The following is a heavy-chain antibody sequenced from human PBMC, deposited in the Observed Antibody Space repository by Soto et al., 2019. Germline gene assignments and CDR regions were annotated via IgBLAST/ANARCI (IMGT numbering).Heavy chain of an antibody. D-gene: IGHD5-12*01. CDR1: GYTFTSYD. Sequence: QVQLVQSGAEVKKPGASVKVSCKASGYTFTSYDINWVRQATGQGLEWMGWMNPNSGNTGYAQKFQGGVTMTRNTSTTAAYMELTSLRSEETAAYYGATGVEMATINFDYWCQGALVTDSS. J-gene: IGHJ4*02. CDR2: MNPNSGNT. V-gene: IGHV1-8*01. CDR3: ATGVEMATINFDY.